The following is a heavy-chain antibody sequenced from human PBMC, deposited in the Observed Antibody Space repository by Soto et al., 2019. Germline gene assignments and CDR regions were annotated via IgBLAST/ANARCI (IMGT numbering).Heavy chain of an antibody. V-gene: IGHV5-10-1*01. D-gene: IGHD3-10*01. CDR2: IDPSDSYT. Sequence: GESLKISCNGSGYSFTSYWISWVRQMPGKGLEWMGRIDPSDSYTNYSPSFQGHVTISADKSISTAYLQWSSLKASDTAMYYCARQEVRGVIVPYGMDVWGQGTTVTVSS. CDR1: GYSFTSYW. CDR3: ARQEVRGVIVPYGMDV. J-gene: IGHJ6*02.